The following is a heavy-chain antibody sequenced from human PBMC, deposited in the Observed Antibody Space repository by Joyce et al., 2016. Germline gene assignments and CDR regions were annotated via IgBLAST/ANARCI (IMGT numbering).Heavy chain of an antibody. J-gene: IGHJ4*02. CDR1: GFTFDTYI. D-gene: IGHD6-19*01. CDR3: ARDHNSGWYFFDY. Sequence: EVQLVESGGGLVQPGGSLRLSCAASGFTFDTYIMTWVRQARGKGLEWVSSISSKSAYIYYADSVKGLFTISRDNAKNSLYLQMNRLRADDAAMYYCARDHNSGWYFFDYWGQGIPVTVSP. V-gene: IGHV3-21*01. CDR2: ISSKSAYI.